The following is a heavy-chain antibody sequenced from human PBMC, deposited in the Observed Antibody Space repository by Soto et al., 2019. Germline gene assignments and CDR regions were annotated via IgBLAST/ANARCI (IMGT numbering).Heavy chain of an antibody. CDR2: IIPLHNTS. D-gene: IGHD1-20*01. J-gene: IGHJ6*02. Sequence: HVQLLQSGAEVKKPGSSVKVSCKVSGGAFNNYALNWVRHCPGQGLEWLGGIIPLHNTSNYSLKFLGRVTITADISSTTVYMELNSLRSADTATCDCASWSNWNPLYYDGLDVWGQGTTGTVSS. CDR3: ASWSNWNPLYYDGLDV. V-gene: IGHV1-69*06. CDR1: GGAFNNYA.